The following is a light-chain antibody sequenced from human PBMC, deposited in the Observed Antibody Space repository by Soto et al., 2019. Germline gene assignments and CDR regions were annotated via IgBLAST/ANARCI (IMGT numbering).Light chain of an antibody. Sequence: DIQMTQSPSTLSASVLYIVTITFRSSQSISSWLAWYQQKPGKAPKLLVYDASSLESGVPSRFSGSGSGTEFTLTISSLQPDDFATYYCKQYNSYSKFGQGTKVDIK. J-gene: IGKJ1*01. CDR2: DAS. CDR1: QSISSW. V-gene: IGKV1-5*01. CDR3: KQYNSYSK.